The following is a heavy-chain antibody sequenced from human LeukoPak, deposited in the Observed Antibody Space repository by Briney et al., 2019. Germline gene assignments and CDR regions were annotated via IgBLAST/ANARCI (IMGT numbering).Heavy chain of an antibody. J-gene: IGHJ5*02. CDR1: GGSIGSDY. CDR3: ASLPIDTSTGTFGRFDP. Sequence: SETLSLTCTVSGGSIGSDYWTWIRQPPGEALEWIGDIYKTGITNYNPSLKSRVTISVDTSKNQFSLRLNSMTAADTAVYYCASLPIDTSTGTFGRFDPWGQGILVIVSS. D-gene: IGHD1-14*01. V-gene: IGHV4-59*01. CDR2: IYKTGIT.